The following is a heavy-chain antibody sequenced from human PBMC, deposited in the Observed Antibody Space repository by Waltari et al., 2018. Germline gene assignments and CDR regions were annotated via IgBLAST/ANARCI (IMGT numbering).Heavy chain of an antibody. CDR1: GFTFSRYW. Sequence: EEQLVESGGGLIQPGESLRVSCAVSGFTFSRYWMNWVRHAPGTGLLCVARLKSEGSDTSDAESGKGRFTNSRDNARNTVYLQMKSLRAEDTAVYYCARVARKTYSSPVPGRDYYYGMDVWGLGTTVTVSS. V-gene: IGHV3-74*01. J-gene: IGHJ6*02. D-gene: IGHD3-22*01. CDR2: LKSEGSDT. CDR3: ARVARKTYSSPVPGRDYYYGMDV.